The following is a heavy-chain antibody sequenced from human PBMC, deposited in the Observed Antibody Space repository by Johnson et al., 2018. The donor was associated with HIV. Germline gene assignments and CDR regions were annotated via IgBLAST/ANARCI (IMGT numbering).Heavy chain of an antibody. Sequence: VQLVESGGGVVRPGGSLRLSCAASGFTFDDYGMSWVRQVPGKGLEWVSGINWNGDSTGYAASVKGRFTISRDNAKNSLYLQMNSLRAEDTAVYYCARDRRAQFGFWSNAGIAAAATDAFDIWGQGTMVTVSS. J-gene: IGHJ3*02. CDR1: GFTFDDYG. D-gene: IGHD6-13*01. CDR3: ARDRRAQFGFWSNAGIAAAATDAFDI. V-gene: IGHV3-20*04. CDR2: INWNGDST.